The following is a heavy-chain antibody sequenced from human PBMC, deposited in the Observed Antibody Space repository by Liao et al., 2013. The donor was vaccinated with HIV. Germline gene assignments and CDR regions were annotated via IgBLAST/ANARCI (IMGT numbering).Heavy chain of an antibody. CDR3: AREGYSSSWAYFYYYYMDV. CDR2: IYTSGST. Sequence: QVQLQESGPGLVKPSETLSLTCTVSGGSISNYYWSWIRQPAGKGLEWIGRIYTSGSTNYNPSLKSRVTMSVDTSRNQFSLKLSSVTAADTALYYCAREGYSSSWAYFYYYYMDVWGKGTTVTVSS. J-gene: IGHJ6*03. CDR1: GGSISNYY. D-gene: IGHD6-13*01. V-gene: IGHV4-4*07.